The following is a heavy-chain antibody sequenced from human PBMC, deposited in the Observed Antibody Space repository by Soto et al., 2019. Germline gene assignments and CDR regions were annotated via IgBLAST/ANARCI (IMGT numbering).Heavy chain of an antibody. J-gene: IGHJ4*02. Sequence: QLQLQESGPGLVKPSETLSLTCSVSDDSINSDKYYWGWIRQPPGKGLEWIGSIYYRGNAYYNPSLQTRFTISLDKSKRQFSLKLNSVTAADSAVYFCARLEGLSTIAYYFDFWGPGALVTVSS. CDR2: IYYRGNA. V-gene: IGHV4-39*01. CDR1: DDSINSDKYY. CDR3: ARLEGLSTIAYYFDF. D-gene: IGHD2-21*02.